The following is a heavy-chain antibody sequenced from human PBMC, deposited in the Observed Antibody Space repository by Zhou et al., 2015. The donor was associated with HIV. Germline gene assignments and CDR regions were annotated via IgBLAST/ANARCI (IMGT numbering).Heavy chain of an antibody. CDR1: GGTFSSYA. CDR2: ITPMFDIH. D-gene: IGHD1-14*01. CDR3: ARSSVNHDDAFDL. V-gene: IGHV1-69*17. J-gene: IGHJ3*01. Sequence: QVQLVQSGAEVKRPGSSVKVSCKASGGTFSSYAISWVRQAPGQGLEWMGGITPMFDIHKYAQKFRARLTISVDKITDTAYMELSSLTSEDTAIYFCARSSVNHDDAFDLWGQGTNLIVSS.